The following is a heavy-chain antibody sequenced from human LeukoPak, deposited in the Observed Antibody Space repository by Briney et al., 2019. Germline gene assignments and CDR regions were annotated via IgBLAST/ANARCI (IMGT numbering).Heavy chain of an antibody. CDR3: ARRLARDGMDV. J-gene: IGHJ6*02. CDR1: TYSFTSYW. V-gene: IGHV5-51*01. CDR2: INPADSDT. D-gene: IGHD3-10*01. Sequence: GESLKISCKGYTYSFTSYWIGWVRQMPGKGLEWMGIINPADSDTRYSPSFQGQVTISADKSISTAYLQWSSLKASDTAMYYCARRLARDGMDVWGQGTTVTVSS.